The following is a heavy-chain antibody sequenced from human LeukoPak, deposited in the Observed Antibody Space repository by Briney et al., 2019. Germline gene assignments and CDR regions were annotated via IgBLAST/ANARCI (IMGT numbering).Heavy chain of an antibody. D-gene: IGHD2-2*01. J-gene: IGHJ5*01. CDR2: ISAYNGNT. V-gene: IGHV1-18*01. CDR3: ARVAERYSRTSRYAGFTS. Sequence: ASVNVSFKACGYTFSSYGISWVGQAPGQGLEWMGWISAYNGNTNYAQKLQGRVTMTTDPSTSTAYIELRSLRSDATAVYYCARVAERYSRTSRYAGFTSWGKGPLVTVSS. CDR1: GYTFSSYG.